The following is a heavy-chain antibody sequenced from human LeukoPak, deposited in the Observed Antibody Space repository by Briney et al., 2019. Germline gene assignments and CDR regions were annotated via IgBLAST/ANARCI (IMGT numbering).Heavy chain of an antibody. V-gene: IGHV4-34*01. CDR3: ARGLAAGVVGFDY. D-gene: IGHD3-10*01. Sequence: PSETLSLTCGVYGGSFSGYYWSWIRQPPGKGLEWIGEINHSGSTNYNPSLKSRVTISVDTSKNHFSLKLSSVTAADTAVYYCARGLAAGVVGFDYWGQGTLDTVSS. CDR2: INHSGST. J-gene: IGHJ4*02. CDR1: GGSFSGYY.